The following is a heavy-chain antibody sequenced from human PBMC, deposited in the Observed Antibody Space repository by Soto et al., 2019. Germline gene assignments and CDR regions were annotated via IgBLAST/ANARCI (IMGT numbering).Heavy chain of an antibody. Sequence: SETLSLTCTVSGGSISSYYWSWIRQPPGKGLEWIGYIYYSGSTNYNPSLKSRVTISVDTSKNQFSLKLSSVTAADTAVYYCARERYRYYGPYYYGKAVWGQGTTVTVSS. J-gene: IGHJ6*02. V-gene: IGHV4-59*12. CDR3: ARERYRYYGPYYYGKAV. CDR1: GGSISSYY. CDR2: IYYSGST. D-gene: IGHD4-17*01.